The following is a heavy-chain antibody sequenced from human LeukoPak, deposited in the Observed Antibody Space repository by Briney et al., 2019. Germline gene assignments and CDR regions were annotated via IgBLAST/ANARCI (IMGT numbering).Heavy chain of an antibody. CDR2: ISSSSSYI. V-gene: IGHV3-21*01. D-gene: IGHD3-9*01. Sequence: SGGSLRLSCAASGFTFSSYSMNWVRQAPGKGLEWVSSISSSSSYIYYADSVKGRFTISRDNAKNSLYLQMNSLRAEDTAVYYCARAQDYDILTGYYSAFDYWGQGTLVTVSS. J-gene: IGHJ4*02. CDR3: ARAQDYDILTGYYSAFDY. CDR1: GFTFSSYS.